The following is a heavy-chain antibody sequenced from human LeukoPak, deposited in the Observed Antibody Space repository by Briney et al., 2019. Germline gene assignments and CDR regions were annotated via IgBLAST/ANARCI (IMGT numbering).Heavy chain of an antibody. J-gene: IGHJ3*02. CDR2: SYYSGST. D-gene: IGHD6-6*01. Sequence: SETLSLTCSVSGGSISSYYWSWIRQPPGKGLEYIGYSYYSGSTDYNPSLKSRVTISVDTSNQFSLMLTSVTAADTAVYYCARQSIAARRAFDIWGQGTMATVSS. CDR3: ARQSIAARRAFDI. CDR1: GGSISSYY. V-gene: IGHV4-59*08.